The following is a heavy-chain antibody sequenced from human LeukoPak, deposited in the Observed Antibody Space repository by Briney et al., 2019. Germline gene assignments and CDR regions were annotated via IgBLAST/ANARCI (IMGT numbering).Heavy chain of an antibody. CDR3: ARDSFRRRSRFDP. D-gene: IGHD2-21*01. CDR1: GFTFSSYS. J-gene: IGHJ5*02. CDR2: INHSGST. V-gene: IGHV4-34*01. Sequence: GSLRLSCAASGFTFSSYSMNWVRQPPGKGLEWIGEINHSGSTNYNPSLKSRVTISVDTSKNQFSLKLSSVTAADTAVYYCARDSFRRRSRFDPWGQGTLVTVSS.